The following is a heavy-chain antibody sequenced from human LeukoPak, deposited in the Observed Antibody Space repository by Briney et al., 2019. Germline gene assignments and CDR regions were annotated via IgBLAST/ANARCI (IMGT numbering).Heavy chain of an antibody. D-gene: IGHD2-2*01. CDR3: ARDKNAYHSFDS. CDR1: GYTFTSYA. V-gene: IGHV1-3*01. Sequence: ASVKVSCKASGYTFTSYAMHWVRQAPGQRLEWMGWINAGNGNTKYSQKFQGRVTITRDTSASTAYMELSSLRSEDTAVYYCARDKNAYHSFDSWGQGTLVIVSS. CDR2: INAGNGNT. J-gene: IGHJ4*02.